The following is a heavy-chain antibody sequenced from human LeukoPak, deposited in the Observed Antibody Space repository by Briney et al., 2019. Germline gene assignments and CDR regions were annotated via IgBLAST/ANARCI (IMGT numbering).Heavy chain of an antibody. CDR3: ARHRTGEGNWFDP. D-gene: IGHD7-27*01. J-gene: IGHJ5*02. Sequence: SETLSLTCTVSGGSISSYYWSWIRQPPGKGLEWIGYIYYSGSTNYNPSLKSRVTISVDTSKNQFSLKLSSVTAADTAVYYCARHRTGEGNWFDPWGQGTLVTVSS. V-gene: IGHV4-59*08. CDR2: IYYSGST. CDR1: GGSISSYY.